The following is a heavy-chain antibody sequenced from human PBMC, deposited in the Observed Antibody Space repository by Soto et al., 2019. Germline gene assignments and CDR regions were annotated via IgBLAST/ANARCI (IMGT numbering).Heavy chain of an antibody. CDR1: GYTFTSFS. D-gene: IGHD2-2*01. Sequence: QVQLVQSGTEVKKPGASVKVSCEASGYTFTSFSVHWVRQAPGQGLEWMGWINAGNGNTKLSQTFQGRVTITRDTSANIVYRELGSLRSQDTGLFFCGGGGRGYRLDYLEYWGQGSLVTVSS. CDR2: INAGNGNT. J-gene: IGHJ4*02. V-gene: IGHV1-3*01. CDR3: GGGGRGYRLDYLEY.